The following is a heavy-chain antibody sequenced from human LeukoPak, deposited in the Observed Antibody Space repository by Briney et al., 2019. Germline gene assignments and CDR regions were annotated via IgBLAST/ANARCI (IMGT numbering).Heavy chain of an antibody. CDR1: GGTFSSYA. J-gene: IGHJ6*03. D-gene: IGHD6-19*01. CDR2: IIPIFGTA. Sequence: SVKVSCKASGGTFSSYAISWVRQAPGQGLEWMGGIIPIFGTANYAQKFQGRVTITAGESTSTAYMELSSLRSEDTAVYYCASLRGIAVAGVYYYYCMDVWGKGTTVTISS. V-gene: IGHV1-69*13. CDR3: ASLRGIAVAGVYYYYCMDV.